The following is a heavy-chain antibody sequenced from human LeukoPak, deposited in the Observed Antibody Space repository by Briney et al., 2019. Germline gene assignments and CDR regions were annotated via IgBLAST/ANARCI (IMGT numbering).Heavy chain of an antibody. D-gene: IGHD2-2*01. J-gene: IGHJ3*02. CDR1: GYSFTSYG. CDR3: ARVKGLVVVPAALWVLDAFDI. V-gene: IGHV1-18*01. CDR2: ISAYDGNT. Sequence: AAGKVCCKASGYSFTSYGISWVRQAPGQGLGWMGWISAYDGNTNYAQKLQGRVTMTTDTSTSTAYMELRSLRSDDTAVYYCARVKGLVVVPAALWVLDAFDIWGQGTMVTVSS.